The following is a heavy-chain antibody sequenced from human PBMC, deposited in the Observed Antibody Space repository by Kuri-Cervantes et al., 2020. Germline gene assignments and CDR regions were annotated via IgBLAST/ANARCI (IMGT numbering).Heavy chain of an antibody. D-gene: IGHD2-21*01. V-gene: IGHV1-69*06. CDR1: GGTFNNHA. CDR3: ARGPNSILWWWG. J-gene: IGHJ4*02. Sequence: SVKVSCKASGGTFNNHAISWVRQAPGQGLEWMGGIIPLFGRTHYAQRFRDRVTITADTSTSTAYMELSGLRSEDTAVYYCARGPNSILWWWGWGQGTLVTVSS. CDR2: IIPLFGRT.